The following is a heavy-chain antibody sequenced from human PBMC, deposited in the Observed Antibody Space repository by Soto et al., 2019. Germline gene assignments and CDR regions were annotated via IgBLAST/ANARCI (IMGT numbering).Heavy chain of an antibody. CDR1: GGSISRSSYY. J-gene: IGHJ5*02. CDR3: SRRAPEGFDP. V-gene: IGHV4-39*01. Sequence: SETLSLTXNVSGGSISRSSYYWGWIRQPPGKGLEWIGSMYYSGSTYYNPSLKSRVTISIDTPKNQLSLKLTSVTAADTAVYYCSRRAPEGFDPWGQGTLVTVSS. CDR2: MYYSGST.